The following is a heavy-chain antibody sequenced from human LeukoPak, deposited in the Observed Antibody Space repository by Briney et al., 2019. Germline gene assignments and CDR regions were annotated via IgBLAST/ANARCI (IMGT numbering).Heavy chain of an antibody. CDR1: GYTFTSYG. CDR3: ARAAVYCSSTSCYEGTYYYGSGSSHPLNY. CDR2: ISAYNGNT. Sequence: ASVKVSCKASGYTFTSYGISWVRQAPGQGLEWMGWISAYNGNTNYAQKLQGRVTMTTDTSTSTAYMELRSLRSDDTAVYYCARAAVYCSSTSCYEGTYYYGSGSSHPLNYWGQGTLVTVSS. D-gene: IGHD2-2*01. V-gene: IGHV1-18*01. J-gene: IGHJ4*02.